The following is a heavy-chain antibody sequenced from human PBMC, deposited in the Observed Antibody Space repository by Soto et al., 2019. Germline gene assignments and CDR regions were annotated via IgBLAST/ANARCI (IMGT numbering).Heavy chain of an antibody. J-gene: IGHJ6*02. D-gene: IGHD3-10*01. Sequence: PSETLSLTCTVSGGSINSGGYYWSWIRQHPGKGLEWIGYISYSGSTYYNPSLKSRLTISVDTSKNQFSLKLTSVTAADTAVYYCARDRAPDLVRDCYYYGMDVWGQGTTVTVSS. V-gene: IGHV4-31*03. CDR3: ARDRAPDLVRDCYYYGMDV. CDR2: ISYSGST. CDR1: GGSINSGGYY.